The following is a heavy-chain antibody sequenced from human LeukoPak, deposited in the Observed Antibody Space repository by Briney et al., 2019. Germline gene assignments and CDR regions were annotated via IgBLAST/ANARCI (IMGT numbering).Heavy chain of an antibody. CDR1: GGSFSGYY. Sequence: SETLSLTCAVYGGSFSGYYWSWIRQPPGKGLEWIGEINHSGSTNYNPSLKSRVTMSVDTSKNQFSLKLSSVTAADTAVYYCARGPYGDYADYFDYWGQGTLVTVSS. V-gene: IGHV4-34*01. CDR3: ARGPYGDYADYFDY. D-gene: IGHD4-17*01. J-gene: IGHJ4*02. CDR2: INHSGST.